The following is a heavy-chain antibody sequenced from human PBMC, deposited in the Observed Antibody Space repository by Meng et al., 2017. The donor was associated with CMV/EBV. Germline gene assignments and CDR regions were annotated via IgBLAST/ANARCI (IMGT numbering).Heavy chain of an antibody. CDR2: INHSGST. D-gene: IGHD2-2*01. Sequence: SETLSLTCAVYGGSFSGYYWSRIRQPPGKGLEWIGEINHSGSTNYNPSLKSRVTISVDTSKNQFSLKLSSVTAADTAVYYCARATTIVVVPAATVGWFDPWGQGTLVTVS. J-gene: IGHJ5*02. CDR3: ARATTIVVVPAATVGWFDP. CDR1: GGSFSGYY. V-gene: IGHV4-34*01.